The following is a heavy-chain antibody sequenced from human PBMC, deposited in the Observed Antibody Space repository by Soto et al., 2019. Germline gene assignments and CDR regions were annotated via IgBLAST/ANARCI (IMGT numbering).Heavy chain of an antibody. V-gene: IGHV3-21*01. CDR3: ARDKYYGDYISNYYYGMDV. J-gene: IGHJ6*02. CDR1: GFTFSSYS. Sequence: GSLRLSCAASGFTFSSYSMNWVRQAPGKGLEWVSSISSSSSYIYYADSVKGRFTISRDNAKNSLYLQMNSLRAEDTAVYYCARDKYYGDYISNYYYGMDVWGQGTTVTVSS. D-gene: IGHD4-17*01. CDR2: ISSSSSYI.